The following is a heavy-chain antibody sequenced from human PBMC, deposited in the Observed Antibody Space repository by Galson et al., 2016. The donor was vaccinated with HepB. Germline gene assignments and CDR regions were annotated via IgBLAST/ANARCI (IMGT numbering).Heavy chain of an antibody. V-gene: IGHV3-7*03. CDR2: IKEDGSEK. J-gene: IGHJ4*02. CDR1: GFSFGSYE. D-gene: IGHD4-17*01. Sequence: SLRLSCAASGFSFGSYEMDWVRLAAGKGLEWVASIKEDGSEKYYVDSVKGRFTISSDNSKNSLYVQMNNLRVADTAVYYRARRRGGTTWYFFDYWGQGTLVAVSS. CDR3: ARRRGGTTWYFFDY.